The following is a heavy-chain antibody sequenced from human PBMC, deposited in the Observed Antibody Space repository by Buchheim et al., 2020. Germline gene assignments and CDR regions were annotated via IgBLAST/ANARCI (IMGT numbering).Heavy chain of an antibody. Sequence: QVHLVQSGAEVKKPGASVKVSCEASGYTFTDYYVHWVRQAPGQGLEWKGWINPKSGDTNYAQNFQAWVTMTRDTSIRTAYMELNRLRSDDTAVYYCARGGLLDYWGQGTL. CDR3: ARGGLLDY. CDR2: INPKSGDT. J-gene: IGHJ4*02. V-gene: IGHV1-2*04. CDR1: GYTFTDYY. D-gene: IGHD4/OR15-4a*01.